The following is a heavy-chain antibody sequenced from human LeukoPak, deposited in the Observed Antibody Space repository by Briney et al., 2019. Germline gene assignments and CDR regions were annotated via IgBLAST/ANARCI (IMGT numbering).Heavy chain of an antibody. CDR3: ARHVWLQPFDY. CDR1: GGSMNSYY. J-gene: IGHJ4*02. CDR2: IYYSGGT. V-gene: IGHV4-59*08. Sequence: SETLSLTCSVSGGSMNSYYWSWIRQSPGKGLEWIGYIYYSGGTNYNPSLKSRVTISVDTSKNQFSLKLSSVTAADTAVYYCARHVWLQPFDYWGQGTLVTVSS. D-gene: IGHD3-9*01.